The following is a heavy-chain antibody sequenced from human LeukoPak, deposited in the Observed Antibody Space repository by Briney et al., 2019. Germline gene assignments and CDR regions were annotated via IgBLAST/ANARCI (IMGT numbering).Heavy chain of an antibody. V-gene: IGHV3-30-3*01. J-gene: IGHJ5*02. CDR2: ISYDGSNK. CDR3: AKARGGYCSSTSCETDP. Sequence: GRSLRLSCAASGFTFSSYAMHWVRQAPGKGLEWVAVISYDGSNKYYADSVKGRFTISRDNSKNTLYLQMNSLRAEDTAVYYCAKARGGYCSSTSCETDPWGQGTLVTVSS. CDR1: GFTFSSYA. D-gene: IGHD2-2*01.